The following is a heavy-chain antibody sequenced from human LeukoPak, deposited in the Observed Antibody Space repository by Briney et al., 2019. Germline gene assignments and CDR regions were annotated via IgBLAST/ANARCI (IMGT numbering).Heavy chain of an antibody. J-gene: IGHJ4*02. V-gene: IGHV3-23*01. D-gene: IGHD6-19*01. CDR1: GFTFSSYA. CDR2: INGGGVNK. CDR3: AKFSVAGTSPFDY. Sequence: GGSLRLSCAASGFTFSSYAMSWVRQAPGKGLEWVSSINGGGVNKYYADSVKGRFTISRDNSRNTLYLQMNSLRAEDTAVYYCAKFSVAGTSPFDYWGQGTLVTVSS.